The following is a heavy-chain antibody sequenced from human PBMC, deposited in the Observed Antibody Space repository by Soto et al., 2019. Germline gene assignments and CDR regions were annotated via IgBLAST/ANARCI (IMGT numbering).Heavy chain of an antibody. CDR1: GFMVSSAW. D-gene: IGHD2-21*02. Sequence: EVQLVESGGGLVKPGGSLRLSCTVSGFMVSSAWMNWVRQAPGKGLEWVGRIKSKIDGGTTYYAAPVQGRFSISLEDSKYMLYLQMERLRTEDTAVYYCTTAPQRALTADTARSWGQGTLVTVSS. V-gene: IGHV3-15*06. CDR2: IKSKIDGGTT. J-gene: IGHJ5*02. CDR3: TTAPQRALTADTARS.